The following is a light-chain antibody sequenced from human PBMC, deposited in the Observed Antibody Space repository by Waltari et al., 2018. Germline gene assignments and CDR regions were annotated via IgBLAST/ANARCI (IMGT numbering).Light chain of an antibody. V-gene: IGLV2-14*03. CDR3: SSYTSSSTPYV. CDR2: DVS. Sequence: QSALTQPASVSGSPGQSIPISCTGPSSDVGGYNYVSWYQQHPGKAPKLMIYDVSNRPSGVSNRFSGSKSGNTASLTISGLQAEDEADYYCSSYTSSSTPYVFGTGTKVTVL. J-gene: IGLJ1*01. CDR1: SSDVGGYNY.